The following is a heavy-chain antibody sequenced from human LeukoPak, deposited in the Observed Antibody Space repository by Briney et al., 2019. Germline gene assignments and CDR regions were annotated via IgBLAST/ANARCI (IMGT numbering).Heavy chain of an antibody. Sequence: ASVKVSCKTSGYTFTTYDISWVRQPPGQGLEWMGRISAYNGYTNYGQKLQGRVTMTTDTSTNTAYMELRSLRSDDTAVYYCARVGTGTRSFDSWGQGTLVTVSS. V-gene: IGHV1-18*01. CDR2: ISAYNGYT. D-gene: IGHD1/OR15-1a*01. J-gene: IGHJ4*02. CDR3: ARVGTGTRSFDS. CDR1: GYTFTTYD.